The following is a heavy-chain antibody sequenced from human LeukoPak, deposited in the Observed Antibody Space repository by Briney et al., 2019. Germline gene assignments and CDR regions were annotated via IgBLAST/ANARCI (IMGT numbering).Heavy chain of an antibody. V-gene: IGHV4-31*03. CDR2: IYDSGST. CDR1: GGSISSGGYD. Sequence: TLSLTCTVAGGSISSGGYDWSWLREHPGRGLEWIGYIYDSGSTYYTPSLKSRVTISVDTSKNQFSLTLSSVTAADTAVYYCARVSLGRLGSPNPSPVSFDYWGQGTLVTASS. CDR3: ARVSLGRLGSPNPSPVSFDY. J-gene: IGHJ4*02. D-gene: IGHD2-8*01.